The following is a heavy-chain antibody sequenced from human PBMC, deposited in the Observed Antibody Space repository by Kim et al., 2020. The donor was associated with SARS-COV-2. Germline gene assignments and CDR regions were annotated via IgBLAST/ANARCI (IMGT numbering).Heavy chain of an antibody. CDR3: ARRARIAAPPDP. Sequence: SETLSLTCAVYGGSFSGYYWSWIRQPPGKGLEWIGEINHSGSTNYNPSLKSRVTISVDTSKNQFSLKLSSVTAADTAVYYCARRARIAAPPDPWGQGTLVTVSS. V-gene: IGHV4-34*01. CDR2: INHSGST. D-gene: IGHD6-6*01. CDR1: GGSFSGYY. J-gene: IGHJ5*02.